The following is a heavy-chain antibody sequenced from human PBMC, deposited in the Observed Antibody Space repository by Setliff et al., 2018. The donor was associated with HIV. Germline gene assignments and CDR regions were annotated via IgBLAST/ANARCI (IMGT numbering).Heavy chain of an antibody. CDR2: FYHGGGT. D-gene: IGHD4-17*01. CDR3: ARVQMAYAAFDV. Sequence: SETLSLTCAVSGYIISRGYHWGWIRQPPGKGLEWIGSFYHGGGTYYKSSLKSRVTISVDTSKNQFSLKLNSVTAADTAVYYCARVQMAYAAFDVWGQGIMVTVSS. CDR1: GYIISRGYH. J-gene: IGHJ3*01. V-gene: IGHV4-38-2*01.